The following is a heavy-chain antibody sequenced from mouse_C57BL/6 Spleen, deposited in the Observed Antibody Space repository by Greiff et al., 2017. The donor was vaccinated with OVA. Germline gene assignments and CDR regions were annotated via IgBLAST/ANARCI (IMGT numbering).Heavy chain of an antibody. J-gene: IGHJ4*01. V-gene: IGHV1-64*01. CDR1: GYTFTSYW. CDR3: AREDSNYLYAMDY. Sequence: QVQLQQPGAELVKPGASVKLSCKASGYTFTSYWMHWVKQRPGQGLEWIGMIHPNSGSTNYNEKFKSKATLTVDKSSSTAYMQLSSLTSEDSAVYYCAREDSNYLYAMDYWGQGTSVTVSS. CDR2: IHPNSGST. D-gene: IGHD2-5*01.